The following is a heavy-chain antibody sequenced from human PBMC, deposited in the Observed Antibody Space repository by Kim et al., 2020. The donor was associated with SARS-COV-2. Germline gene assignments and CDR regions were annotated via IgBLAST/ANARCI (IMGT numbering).Heavy chain of an antibody. D-gene: IGHD5-18*01. CDR2: IRSKANNYAT. CDR1: GFTFSGSA. J-gene: IGHJ4*02. Sequence: GSLRLSCAASGFTFSGSAMHWVRQASGKGLEWVGRIRSKANNYATAYDASVKGRFTISRDDSKNTAYLQMNSLKTEDTAVYYCTRLGSPVDSAMGTFDYWGQGTLVTVSS. CDR3: TRLGSPVDSAMGTFDY. V-gene: IGHV3-73*01.